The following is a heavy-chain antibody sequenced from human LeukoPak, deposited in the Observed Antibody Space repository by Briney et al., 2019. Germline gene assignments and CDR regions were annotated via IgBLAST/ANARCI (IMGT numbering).Heavy chain of an antibody. CDR3: ARTEGTYYYDSSGYCGYFDY. CDR2: FDPEDGET. D-gene: IGHD3-22*01. Sequence: ASVKVSCKVSGYTLTELSMHWVRQAPGKGLEWMGGFDPEDGETIYAQKFQGRVTMTEDTSTDTAYMELSSLRSGDAAVYYCARTEGTYYYDSSGYCGYFDYWGQGTLVTVSS. J-gene: IGHJ4*02. CDR1: GYTLTELS. V-gene: IGHV1-24*01.